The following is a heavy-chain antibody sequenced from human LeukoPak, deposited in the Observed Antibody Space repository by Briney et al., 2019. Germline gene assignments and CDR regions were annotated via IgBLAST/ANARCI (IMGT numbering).Heavy chain of an antibody. J-gene: IGHJ4*02. D-gene: IGHD2-15*01. CDR3: ARQSSGYCSGGSCPGVGY. Sequence: PSETLSLTCTVSGGSFSTYYWGWIRQPPGKGLEWIGSIYYSGSTYYNPSLKSRATISVDTSKNQFSLKLSSVTAADTAVYYCARQSSGYCSGGSCPGVGYWGQGTLVTVSS. CDR1: GGSFSTYY. CDR2: IYYSGST. V-gene: IGHV4-39*01.